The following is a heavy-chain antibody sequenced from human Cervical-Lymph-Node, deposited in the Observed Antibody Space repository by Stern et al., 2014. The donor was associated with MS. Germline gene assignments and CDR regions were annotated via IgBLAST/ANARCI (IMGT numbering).Heavy chain of an antibody. D-gene: IGHD2-2*03. CDR3: ARVGYVPGMDV. Sequence: QLVQSGAEVKKPGASVTVSCKASGYTFTPYGISWVRQAPGQGLEWLGWISTVNGNTNYAQNIQGRVTMATDTSTSTAYMELRSLRSDDTAVYYCARVGYVPGMDVWGQGTMVTVSS. CDR1: GYTFTPYG. V-gene: IGHV1-18*01. J-gene: IGHJ6*02. CDR2: ISTVNGNT.